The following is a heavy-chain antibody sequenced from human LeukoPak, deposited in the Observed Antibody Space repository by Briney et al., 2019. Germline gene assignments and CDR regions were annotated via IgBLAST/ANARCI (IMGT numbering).Heavy chain of an antibody. CDR2: ISALNGNT. D-gene: IGHD3-10*01. CDR1: DYIFTSYG. V-gene: IGHV1-18*01. J-gene: IGHJ4*02. CDR3: ARDPEGVTPLNY. Sequence: GASVKVSCEASDYIFTSYGFAWVRQAPGQGLEWMGWISALNGNTNYAQKFQGRVTMTTDTSTSTAYMELRSLTSDDTAMYYCARDPEGVTPLNYWGQGTLVTVSS.